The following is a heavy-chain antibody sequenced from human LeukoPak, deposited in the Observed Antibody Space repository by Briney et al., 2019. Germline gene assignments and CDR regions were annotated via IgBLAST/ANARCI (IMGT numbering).Heavy chain of an antibody. D-gene: IGHD3-3*01. V-gene: IGHV1-69*05. CDR3: ARGRYYDFWSGYYPRDELLGRYYYYYMDV. J-gene: IGHJ6*03. CDR1: GGAFSRYA. Sequence: GASVKVSCKASGGAFSRYAISWVRQAPGQGLEWMGGIIPIFGTANYAQKFQGRVAITTDESTSTAYMELSSLRSEDTAVYYCARGRYYDFWSGYYPRDELLGRYYYYYMDVWGKGTTVTVSS. CDR2: IIPIFGTA.